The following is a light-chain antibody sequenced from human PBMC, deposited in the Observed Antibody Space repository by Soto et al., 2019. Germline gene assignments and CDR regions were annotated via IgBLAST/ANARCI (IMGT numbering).Light chain of an antibody. CDR3: QQYGSLSWT. Sequence: EIVMTQSPATLSVSPGERATLSCGASQSVSSNLAWYQQKPGQAPRLLIYGASTRATGIPARFSGSGSGTDFTLTISRLEPEDFAVYYCQQYGSLSWTFGQGTKVDIK. CDR2: GAS. CDR1: QSVSSN. J-gene: IGKJ1*01. V-gene: IGKV3-15*01.